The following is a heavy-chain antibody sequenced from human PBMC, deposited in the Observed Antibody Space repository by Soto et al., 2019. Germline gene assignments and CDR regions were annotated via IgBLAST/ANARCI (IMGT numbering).Heavy chain of an antibody. CDR3: ARGVRYFDWFVDI. D-gene: IGHD3-9*01. V-gene: IGHV4-30-2*01. CDR2: IYHSGST. J-gene: IGHJ3*02. Sequence: SETLSLTCAVSGGSISSGGYSWSWIRQPPGKGLEWIGYIYHSGSTYYNPSLKSRVTISVDRSKNQFSLKLSSVTAADTAVYYCARGVRYFDWFVDIWGQGTMVTVSS. CDR1: GGSISSGGYS.